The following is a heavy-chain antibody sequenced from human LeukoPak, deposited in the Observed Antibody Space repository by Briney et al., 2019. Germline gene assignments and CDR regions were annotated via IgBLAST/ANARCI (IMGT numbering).Heavy chain of an antibody. CDR1: GFTFSSYS. CDR3: ARGDYDSSGYPVDY. D-gene: IGHD3-22*01. CDR2: ISSSSSTI. J-gene: IGHJ4*02. V-gene: IGHV3-48*02. Sequence: GGSLRLSCAASGFTFSSYSMNWVRQAPGKGLEWVSYISSSSSTIYYADSVKGRFTISRDNAKNSLYLQMSSLRDEDTAVYYCARGDYDSSGYPVDYWGQGTLVTVSS.